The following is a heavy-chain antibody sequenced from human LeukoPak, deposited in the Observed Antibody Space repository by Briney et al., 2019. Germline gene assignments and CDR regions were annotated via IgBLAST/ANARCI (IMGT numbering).Heavy chain of an antibody. J-gene: IGHJ1*01. D-gene: IGHD1-26*01. V-gene: IGHV4-59*11. CDR1: GVSITSRY. CDR3: ASLRGRSGSLDLVD. CDR2: IYDSGET. Sequence: PSETLSLTCTVSGVSITSRYWSWIRQSPGKGLEWIGYIYDSGETNYNPSLKSRVTMSADTSKNQFSLNLNSVTAADTAVYYCASLRGRSGSLDLVDWGQGALVTVSS.